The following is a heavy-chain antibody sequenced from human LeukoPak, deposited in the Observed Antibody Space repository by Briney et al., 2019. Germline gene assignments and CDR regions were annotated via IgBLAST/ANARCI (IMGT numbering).Heavy chain of an antibody. D-gene: IGHD3-22*01. CDR2: ISSSSSYI. V-gene: IGHV3-21*01. J-gene: IGHJ5*02. CDR3: AGQEPSYYDSSGYYYGLDP. Sequence: GGSLRLSCAASGFTFSSYSMNWVRQAPGKGLEWVSSISSSSSYIYYADSVKGRFTISRDNAKNSLYLQMNSLRAEDTAVYYCAGQEPSYYDSSGYYYGLDPWGQGTLVTVSS. CDR1: GFTFSSYS.